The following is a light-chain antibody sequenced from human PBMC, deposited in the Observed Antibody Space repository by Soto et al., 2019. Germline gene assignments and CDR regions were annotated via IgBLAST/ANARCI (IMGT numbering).Light chain of an antibody. Sequence: QSVLTQPPSASGSPGQSVTISCTGTSSDVGGYNYVSWYQQHPGKAPKLMIYEVSKRPSGVPDRFSGSKSGNTASLTVSGLQAEDEDDDYCSSYAGSNNPWVFGGGTKLTVL. CDR1: SSDVGGYNY. CDR2: EVS. J-gene: IGLJ3*02. CDR3: SSYAGSNNPWV. V-gene: IGLV2-8*01.